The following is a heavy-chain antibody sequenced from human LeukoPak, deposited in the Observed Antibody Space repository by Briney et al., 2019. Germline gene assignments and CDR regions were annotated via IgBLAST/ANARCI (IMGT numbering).Heavy chain of an antibody. CDR1: GFTFRNYW. Sequence: GGSLRLSFAASGFTFRNYWMHWVRQAPGKGLVWVSRVNSDGTTTTYADSVKGRFTFSRDNAKNTVFLQMISLRAEDTAVYYCTRDLTLWGQGTLVTVSS. CDR3: TRDLTL. D-gene: IGHD4-23*01. V-gene: IGHV3-74*01. J-gene: IGHJ4*02. CDR2: VNSDGTTT.